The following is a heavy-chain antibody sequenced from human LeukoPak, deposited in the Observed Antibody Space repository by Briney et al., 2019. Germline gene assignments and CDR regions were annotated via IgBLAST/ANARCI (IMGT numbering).Heavy chain of an antibody. D-gene: IGHD3-3*01. CDR2: INHSGST. V-gene: IGHV4-34*01. J-gene: IGHJ6*03. Sequence: SSETLSLTCAVYGGSFSGYYWSWIRQPPGKGLEWIGEINHSGSTNYNPSLKSRVTISVDTSKNQFSLKLSSVTAADTAVYYCARVFSYYDFWSGYIYYYYMDVWGKGTTVTVSS. CDR1: GGSFSGYY. CDR3: ARVFSYYDFWSGYIYYYYMDV.